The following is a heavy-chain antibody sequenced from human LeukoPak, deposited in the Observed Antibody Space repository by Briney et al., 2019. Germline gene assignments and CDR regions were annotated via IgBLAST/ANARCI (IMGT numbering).Heavy chain of an antibody. CDR3: ARDTYYYGSGSYYGRPTYYYYGMDV. D-gene: IGHD3-10*01. V-gene: IGHV3-23*01. Sequence: GGSLRLSCAASGFTFSDYYMSWIRQAPGKGLEWVSAISGSGGSTYYADSVKGRFTISRDNSKNTLYLQMNSLRAEDTAVYYCARDTYYYGSGSYYGRPTYYYYGMDVWGQGTTVTVSS. J-gene: IGHJ6*02. CDR1: GFTFSDYY. CDR2: ISGSGGST.